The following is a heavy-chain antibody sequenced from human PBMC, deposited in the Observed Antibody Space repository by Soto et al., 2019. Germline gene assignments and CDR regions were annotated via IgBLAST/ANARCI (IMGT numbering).Heavy chain of an antibody. CDR1: GYSFTSYW. D-gene: IGHD6-19*01. CDR3: ARRHEVAVAGTPNYYYYGMDV. Sequence: GESLKISCKGSGYSFTSYWIGWVRQMPGKGLEWMGIIYPGDSDTRYSPSFQGQVTISADKSISTAYLQWSSLKASDTAMYYCARRHEVAVAGTPNYYYYGMDVWGQGPTVTVSS. J-gene: IGHJ6*02. CDR2: IYPGDSDT. V-gene: IGHV5-51*01.